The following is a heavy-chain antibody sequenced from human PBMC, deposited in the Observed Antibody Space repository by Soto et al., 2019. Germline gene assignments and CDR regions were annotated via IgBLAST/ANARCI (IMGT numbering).Heavy chain of an antibody. CDR2: IIPIFGTA. CDR3: AREIGGYSGYDPPLGNWFDP. Sequence: ASVKVSCKASGGTFSSYAISWVRQAPGQGLEWMGGIIPIFGTANYAQKFQGRVTITADESTSTAYMELSSLRSEDTAVYYCAREIGGYSGYDPPLGNWFDPWGQGTLVTVSS. D-gene: IGHD5-12*01. J-gene: IGHJ5*02. CDR1: GGTFSSYA. V-gene: IGHV1-69*13.